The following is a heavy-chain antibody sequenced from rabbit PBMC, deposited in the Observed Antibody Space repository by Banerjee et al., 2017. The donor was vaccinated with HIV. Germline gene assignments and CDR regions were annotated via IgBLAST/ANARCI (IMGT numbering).Heavy chain of an antibody. J-gene: IGHJ4*01. D-gene: IGHD6-1*01. Sequence: QEQLVESGGGLVQPEGSLTPTCKASGFDLSSYYYICWVRQAPGKGLEWIGCIYAGSSGSTYYASWAKGRLTISKTSSTTVTLQMTSLTAADTATYFCARAKNSYGDTGYVYATDYFNLWGQGTLVTVS. CDR3: ARAKNSYGDTGYVYATDYFNL. CDR2: IYAGSSGST. CDR1: GFDLSSYYY. V-gene: IGHV1S45*01.